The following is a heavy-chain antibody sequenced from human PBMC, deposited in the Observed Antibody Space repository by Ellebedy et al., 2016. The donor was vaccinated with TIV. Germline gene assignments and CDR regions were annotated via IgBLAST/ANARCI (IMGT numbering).Heavy chain of an antibody. CDR2: IRTYDGYT. Sequence: AASVKVSCKASGYTFTSHGISWVRQAPGQGLEWMGWIRTYDGYTHYAQKFQGRVSMTTDTFTTTAYMELSNLRSADTAVYSCARDLGDCSGGSCLRNWFDPWGQGTLVIVSS. CDR3: ARDLGDCSGGSCLRNWFDP. CDR1: GYTFTSHG. J-gene: IGHJ5*02. D-gene: IGHD2-15*01. V-gene: IGHV1-18*01.